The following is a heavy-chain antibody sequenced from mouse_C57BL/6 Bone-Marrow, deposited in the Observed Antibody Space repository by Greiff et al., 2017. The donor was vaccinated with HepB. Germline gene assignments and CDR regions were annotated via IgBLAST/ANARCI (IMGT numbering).Heavy chain of an antibody. CDR1: GYTFTSYW. V-gene: IGHV1-5*01. CDR3: TGGWLPLRYFDV. J-gene: IGHJ1*03. Sequence: VQLQQSGTVLARPGASVKMSCKTSGYTFTSYWMHWVKQRPGQGLEWIGAIYPGNSDTSYNQKFKGKAKLTAVTSASTAYMELSSLTNEDSAVYYCTGGWLPLRYFDVWGTGTTVTVSS. CDR2: IYPGNSDT. D-gene: IGHD2-3*01.